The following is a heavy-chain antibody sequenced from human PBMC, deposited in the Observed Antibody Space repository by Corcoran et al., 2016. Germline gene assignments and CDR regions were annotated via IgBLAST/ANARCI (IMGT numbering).Heavy chain of an antibody. CDR3: ARGGGWSSGRFRAFGF. J-gene: IGHJ3*01. Sequence: EVQLVESGGGLVQPGGSLRLSCAASGFAFSTYWLHWVRQVPGKGLMWVSRITGDGSDTTYTDSVKGRFTISRDNVENTLYLQMDRLRDEDTAVYYCARGGGWSSGRFRAFGFWGQGTMVTVSS. V-gene: IGHV3-74*03. D-gene: IGHD6-25*01. CDR2: ITGDGSDT. CDR1: GFAFSTYW.